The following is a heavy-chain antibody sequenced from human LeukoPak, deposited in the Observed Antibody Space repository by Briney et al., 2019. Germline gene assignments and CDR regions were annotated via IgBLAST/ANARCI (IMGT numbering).Heavy chain of an antibody. Sequence: VPSVKVSCKASSYTFTSYSVSGVPPAPRQGRESMGGISAYNGNTNYAQNLQGRVTMTTDTATSTAYMELRSLRSDDTAVYYCSRGSGIATTGLAPDSWGQGTLVTVSS. CDR3: SRGSGIATTGLAPDS. CDR1: SYTFTSYS. V-gene: IGHV1-18*01. J-gene: IGHJ4*02. CDR2: ISAYNGNT. D-gene: IGHD6-13*01.